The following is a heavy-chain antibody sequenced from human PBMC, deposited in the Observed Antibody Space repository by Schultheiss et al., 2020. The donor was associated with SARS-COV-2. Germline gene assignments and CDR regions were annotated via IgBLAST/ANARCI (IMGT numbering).Heavy chain of an antibody. J-gene: IGHJ6*02. D-gene: IGHD6-13*01. CDR3: ASSFPGYSSSWYRNYYGMDV. CDR2: MYRSGST. Sequence: SETLSLTCTVSGGSISNFYWSLIRQPPGKGLEWIGYMYRSGSTNYNPSLKSRVTISVDKSKNQFSLKLSSVTAADTAVYYCASSFPGYSSSWYRNYYGMDVWGQGTTVTVSS. CDR1: GGSISNFY. V-gene: IGHV4-59*12.